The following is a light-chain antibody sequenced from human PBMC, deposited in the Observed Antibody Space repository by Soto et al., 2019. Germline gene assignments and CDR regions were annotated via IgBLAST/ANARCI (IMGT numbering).Light chain of an antibody. V-gene: IGKV3-20*01. J-gene: IGKJ1*01. Sequence: EIVLTQSPGTLSLSPGERATLSCRASQSVSGSYLAWYQQKPGQAPRLLIYGASSRATGIPDRFSGSGSGTDFSLTISRLEPEDFAVYYCQQFGNSQWTFGQGTKVEIK. CDR3: QQFGNSQWT. CDR2: GAS. CDR1: QSVSGSY.